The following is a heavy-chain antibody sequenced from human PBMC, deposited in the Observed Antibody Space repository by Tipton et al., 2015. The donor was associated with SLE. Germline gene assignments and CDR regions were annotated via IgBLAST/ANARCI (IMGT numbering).Heavy chain of an antibody. D-gene: IGHD2-2*01. Sequence: TLSLTCTVSGGSIRSSRHFWGWIRQPPGKGLEWIGYIYYSGSTNYSPSLKSRLTISIDMSKNQFSLKLTSVTAADTAVYYCARSLDAAALFDYWGQGALVTVSS. V-gene: IGHV4-61*05. J-gene: IGHJ4*02. CDR1: GGSIRSSRHF. CDR3: ARSLDAAALFDY. CDR2: IYYSGST.